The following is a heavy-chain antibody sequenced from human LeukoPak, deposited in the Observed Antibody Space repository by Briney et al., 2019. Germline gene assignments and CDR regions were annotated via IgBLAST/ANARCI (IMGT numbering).Heavy chain of an antibody. J-gene: IGHJ4*02. Sequence: PSETLSLTCTVSGGSISNSYWSWIRQPPGKGPEWIGYIYYSGSTDYNPSLKSRVTMSVDTSKNQFSLKLSSVTTADTAVYYYARSILHSGGSCCWYYFDYWGQGTLVTVSS. D-gene: IGHD2-15*01. V-gene: IGHV4-59*01. CDR1: GGSISNSY. CDR2: IYYSGST. CDR3: ARSILHSGGSCCWYYFDY.